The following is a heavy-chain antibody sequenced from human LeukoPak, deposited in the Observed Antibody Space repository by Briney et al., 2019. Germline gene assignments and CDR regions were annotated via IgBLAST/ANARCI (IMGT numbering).Heavy chain of an antibody. CDR3: AKDRDVNYYGSGSYYNGGPFDY. Sequence: GGSLRLSCATSGFTFSNYAMGWVRQAPGKGLEWVSGITGSGATTYYADSVKGRFTISRDNSMNTLYLRMNSLRAEDTAVYYCAKDRDVNYYGSGSYYNGGPFDYWGQGTLVTVSS. CDR1: GFTFSNYA. J-gene: IGHJ4*02. V-gene: IGHV3-23*01. CDR2: ITGSGATT. D-gene: IGHD3-10*01.